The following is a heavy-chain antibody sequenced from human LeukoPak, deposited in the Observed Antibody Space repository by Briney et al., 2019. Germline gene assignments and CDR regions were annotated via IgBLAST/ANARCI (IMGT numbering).Heavy chain of an antibody. V-gene: IGHV3-23*01. J-gene: IGHJ4*02. Sequence: GGSLRLSCVGSGFTFSTHGMNWVRQAPGKGLEWVSGISGSGANTYQAVSVKGRFTISRDNSKNTLHLQMNSLRTEDTAVYYCVRDLDWGAYDYWGQGPLVTVSS. CDR1: GFTFSTHG. CDR2: ISGSGANT. D-gene: IGHD3-9*01. CDR3: VRDLDWGAYDY.